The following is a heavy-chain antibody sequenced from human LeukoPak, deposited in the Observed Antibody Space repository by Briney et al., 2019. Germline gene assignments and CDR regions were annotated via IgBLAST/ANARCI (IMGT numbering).Heavy chain of an antibody. CDR1: GFTFSSYA. D-gene: IGHD6-19*01. CDR3: AKDPAVANTARQFQH. Sequence: GGSLRLSCAASGFTFSSYAMSWVRQAPGKGLEWVSAISGSGASTYYADSVKGRFTISRDNSKNTLYLQMNSLRVEDTAVYYCAKDPAVANTARQFQHWGQGTLVTVTS. V-gene: IGHV3-23*01. CDR2: ISGSGAST. J-gene: IGHJ1*01.